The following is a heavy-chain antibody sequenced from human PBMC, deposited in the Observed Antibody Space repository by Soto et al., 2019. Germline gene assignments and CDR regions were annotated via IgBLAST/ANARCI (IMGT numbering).Heavy chain of an antibody. V-gene: IGHV3-23*01. J-gene: IGHJ6*02. CDR2: ISGSGGST. CDR1: GFTFSSYA. CDR3: AKVRKCYTGLYCSSTSRDGMDV. D-gene: IGHD2-2*01. Sequence: EVQLLESGGGLVQPGGSLRLSCAASGFTFSSYAMSWVRQAPGKGLEWVSAISGSGGSTYYADSVKGRFTISRDNSKNTLYLQINSLRAEDTAVYYCAKVRKCYTGLYCSSTSRDGMDVWGQG.